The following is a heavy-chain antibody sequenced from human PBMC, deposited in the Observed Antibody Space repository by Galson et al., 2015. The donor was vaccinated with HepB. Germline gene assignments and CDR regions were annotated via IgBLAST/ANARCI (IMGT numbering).Heavy chain of an antibody. CDR1: GGTFSTYS. J-gene: IGHJ6*02. Sequence: SVKVSCKASGGTFSTYSINWVRQAPGHGLEWMGGVTPLFGTANYAQKFQGRVTITADESTSTAYMELSSLRSEDTAVYYCARSWGGEKFETSYYYYYGMDVWGQGTTVTVSS. CDR3: ARSWGGEKFETSYYYYYGMDV. CDR2: VTPLFGTA. D-gene: IGHD3-16*01. V-gene: IGHV1-69*13.